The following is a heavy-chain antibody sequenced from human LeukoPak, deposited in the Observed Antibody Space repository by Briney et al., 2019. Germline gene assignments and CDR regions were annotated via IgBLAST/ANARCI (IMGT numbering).Heavy chain of an antibody. CDR2: INWNGGST. D-gene: IGHD1-26*01. J-gene: IGHJ4*02. Sequence: TGGSLRLSCAAIGFTFDDHGMSWVRQAPGQGLEWVSTINWNGGSTGYADSVKGRFSISRDNAKDSLYLQMNSLRAEDTALYYCARTRYSSGNYFDCWGQGTLVTVSS. CDR1: GFTFDDHG. CDR3: ARTRYSSGNYFDC. V-gene: IGHV3-20*04.